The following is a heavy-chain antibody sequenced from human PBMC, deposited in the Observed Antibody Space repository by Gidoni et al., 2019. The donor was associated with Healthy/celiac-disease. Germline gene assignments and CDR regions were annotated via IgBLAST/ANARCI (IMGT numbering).Heavy chain of an antibody. V-gene: IGHV1-69*01. Sequence: QVQLVQSGAEVKKPGSSVKVPCKASGGTSRSYCTSWVRQASGQGLEWMGGIIPIFGTANYAQKFQGRVTITADESTSTAYMELSSLRSEDTAVYYCARGGLRGDLTDGGSRFDPWGQGTLVTVSS. D-gene: IGHD3-9*01. CDR2: IIPIFGTA. J-gene: IGHJ5*02. CDR1: GGTSRSYC. CDR3: ARGGLRGDLTDGGSRFDP.